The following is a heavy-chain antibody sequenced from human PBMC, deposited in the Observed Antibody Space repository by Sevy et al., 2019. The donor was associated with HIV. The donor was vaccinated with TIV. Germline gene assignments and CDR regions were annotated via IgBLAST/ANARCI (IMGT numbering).Heavy chain of an antibody. Sequence: LETLSLTCSVSGGSISSYYWNWIRQPPGKGLERIGYIYSSGSTNYNPSLKSRVTISVDMSKNQFSLKLSSVTAADTAVYYCARSHLAFCGGDCFSPYYFDSWGQGTLVTVSS. V-gene: IGHV4-59*01. CDR1: GGSISSYY. CDR2: IYSSGST. D-gene: IGHD2-21*01. CDR3: ARSHLAFCGGDCFSPYYFDS. J-gene: IGHJ4*02.